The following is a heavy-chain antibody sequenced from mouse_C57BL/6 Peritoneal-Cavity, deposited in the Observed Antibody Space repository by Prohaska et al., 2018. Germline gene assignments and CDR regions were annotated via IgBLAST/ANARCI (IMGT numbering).Heavy chain of an antibody. CDR2: IHTSDSDT. CDR1: GYTFTSYW. V-gene: IGHV1-74*01. J-gene: IGHJ3*01. CDR3: AIPTAQAAWFAY. D-gene: IGHD3-2*02. Sequence: QVQLQQPVAELVKPGASVTVSCKASGYTFTSYWMHWVTQRPGQGLEWIGRIHTSDSDTNYNQKFKGKATLTVDKSSSTAYMQLSSLTSEDSAVYYCAIPTAQAAWFAYWGQGTLVTVSA.